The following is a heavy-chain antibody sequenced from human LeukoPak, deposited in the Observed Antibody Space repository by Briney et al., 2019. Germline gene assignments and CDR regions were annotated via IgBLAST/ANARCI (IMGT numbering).Heavy chain of an antibody. Sequence: GRSLTLTCAASGFTFSNYALNWVRQAPGKGLEWVAALSHDGGTKYYADSVKGRFTSSRDNSKNTLYLQMNSLRAEDTAVYYCARDSHNHYSDSWSEGALVTVSS. CDR3: ARDSHNHYSDS. J-gene: IGHJ4*02. CDR2: LSHDGGTK. V-gene: IGHV3-30-3*01. CDR1: GFTFSNYA.